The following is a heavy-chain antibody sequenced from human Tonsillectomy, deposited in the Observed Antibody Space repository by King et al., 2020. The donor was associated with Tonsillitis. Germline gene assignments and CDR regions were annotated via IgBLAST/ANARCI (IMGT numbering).Heavy chain of an antibody. CDR2: MNPNTGKT. D-gene: IGHD6-13*01. CDR1: GYTFTTFD. V-gene: IGHV1-8*01. Sequence: QLVQSGAEVKKPGASVKVSCRGSGYTFTTFDITWVRQATGQGLEWMGWMNPNTGKTGYAQRFQGRITMTRNTSIGTAYMELSSLRYEVTAVYYCASREEGSAWSHTFYYYGLDVWGQGTTVTVSS. CDR3: ASREEGSAWSHTFYYYGLDV. J-gene: IGHJ6*02.